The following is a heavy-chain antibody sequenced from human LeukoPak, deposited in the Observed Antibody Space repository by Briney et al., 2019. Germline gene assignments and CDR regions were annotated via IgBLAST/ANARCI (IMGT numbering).Heavy chain of an antibody. CDR2: INRDGTST. CDR3: TRGQEDQAGDFDN. V-gene: IGHV3-74*01. J-gene: IGHJ4*02. D-gene: IGHD6-19*01. CDR1: EFTLSTYD. Sequence: PGGSLRLSCAASEFTLSTYDMSWVRQAPGKGLVWVSRINRDGTSTNYADSVKGRLTISRDNAKNTLYLQMNSLRAEDTAVYYCTRGQEDQAGDFDNWGQGTLVTVSS.